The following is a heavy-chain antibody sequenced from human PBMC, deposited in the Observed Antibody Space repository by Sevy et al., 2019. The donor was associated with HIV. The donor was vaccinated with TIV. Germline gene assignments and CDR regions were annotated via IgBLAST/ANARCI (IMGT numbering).Heavy chain of an antibody. V-gene: IGHV3-48*02. CDR1: GFTFSSYS. CDR2: ISSSSSTI. CDR3: ARGSAAHPDYYYYYMDV. Sequence: GGSLRLSCAASGFTFSSYSMNWVRQAPGKGLEWVSYISSSSSTIYYADSVKGRFTISRDNAKNTLYLQMKSLRDEDTAAYYYARGSAAHPDYYYYYMDVWGKGTTVTVSS. J-gene: IGHJ6*03.